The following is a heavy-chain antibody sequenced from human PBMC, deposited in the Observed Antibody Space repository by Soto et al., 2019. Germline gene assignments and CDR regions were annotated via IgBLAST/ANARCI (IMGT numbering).Heavy chain of an antibody. CDR2: IYYTGNS. V-gene: IGHV4-39*07. CDR3: ASLRGIVVARPRFDY. J-gene: IGHJ4*02. Sequence: PSETLSLTCTVSGGSISSGDYYWSWIRQPPGRGLEWIGSIYYTGNSYHNPSLKSRVTISVDTAKNQFSLKLSSVTAADTAVYYCASLRGIVVARPRFDYWGQGTLVTVAS. CDR1: GGSISSGDYY. D-gene: IGHD3-22*01.